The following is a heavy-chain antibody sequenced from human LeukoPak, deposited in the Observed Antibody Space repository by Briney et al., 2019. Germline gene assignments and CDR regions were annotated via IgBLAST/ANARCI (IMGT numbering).Heavy chain of an antibody. Sequence: GGSLRLSCTASGFSFSSYGMHWVRQAPGEGLEWVAVIWNDGSNKYYGDYVKGRFPISRDNSKNTLSLQMNSLRADDTALYYCARDLGRAAAGTGADYWGQGTLVTVSS. CDR3: ARDLGRAAAGTGADY. J-gene: IGHJ4*02. CDR2: IWNDGSNK. D-gene: IGHD6-13*01. V-gene: IGHV3-33*01. CDR1: GFSFSSYG.